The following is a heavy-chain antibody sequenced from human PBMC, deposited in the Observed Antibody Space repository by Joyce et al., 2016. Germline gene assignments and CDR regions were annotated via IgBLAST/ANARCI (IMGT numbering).Heavy chain of an antibody. D-gene: IGHD4-23*01. Sequence: QVQLVQSGAEVKNPGASVKVSCKASGFSFSGYYIHWVRQAPGQGLEWRGWINPDRGDTIYAQKFQGRVTMTRDTSISTVYLELGRLTSDDTALDYCAREYGGTFYFDYWGQVTLVTVSS. CDR2: INPDRGDT. J-gene: IGHJ4*02. CDR1: GFSFSGYY. V-gene: IGHV1-2*02. CDR3: AREYGGTFYFDY.